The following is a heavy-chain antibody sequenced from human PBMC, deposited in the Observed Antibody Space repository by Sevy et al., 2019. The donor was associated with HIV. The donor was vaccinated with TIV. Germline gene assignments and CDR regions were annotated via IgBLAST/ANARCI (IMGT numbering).Heavy chain of an antibody. CDR3: TRPGTMVRGAYDDY. CDR1: GFTFSGSA. V-gene: IGHV3-73*01. Sequence: GGSLRLSCAASGFTFSGSAMHWVRQASGKGLEWVGRIRSKANSYATAYAASVKGRFTISRDDSKNTAYLQMNSLKTEDTAVYYCTRPGTMVRGAYDDYWGQGTLVTVSS. D-gene: IGHD3-10*01. J-gene: IGHJ4*02. CDR2: IRSKANSYAT.